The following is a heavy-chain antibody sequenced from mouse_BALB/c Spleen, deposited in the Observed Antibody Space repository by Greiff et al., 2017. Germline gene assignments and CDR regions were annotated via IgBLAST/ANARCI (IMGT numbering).Heavy chain of an antibody. V-gene: IGHV3-8*02. CDR1: GDSITSGY. CDR2: ISYSGST. Sequence: VQLKESGPSLVKPSQTLSLTCSVTGDSITSGYWNWIRKFPGNKLEYMGYISYSGSTYYNPSLKSRISITRDTSKNQYYLQLNSVTTEDTATYYCARYPPLYGSYAMDYWGQGTSVTVSS. D-gene: IGHD2-1*01. CDR3: ARYPPLYGSYAMDY. J-gene: IGHJ4*01.